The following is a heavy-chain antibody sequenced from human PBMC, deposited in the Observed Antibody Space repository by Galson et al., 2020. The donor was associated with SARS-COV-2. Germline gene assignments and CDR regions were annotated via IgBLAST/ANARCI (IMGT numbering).Heavy chain of an antibody. CDR1: GFTFSSYG. CDR2: IWYDGSNK. V-gene: IGHV3-33*01. CDR3: ARDIVLMVYATPYGMDV. D-gene: IGHD2-8*01. Sequence: GGSLRLSCAASGFTFSSYGMHWVRQAPGKGLEWVAVIWYDGSNKYYADSVKGRFTISRDNSKNTLYLQMNSLRAEDTAVYYCARDIVLMVYATPYGMDVWGQGTTVTVSS. J-gene: IGHJ6*02.